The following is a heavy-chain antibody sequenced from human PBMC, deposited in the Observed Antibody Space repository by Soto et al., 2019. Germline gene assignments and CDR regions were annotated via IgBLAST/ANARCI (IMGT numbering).Heavy chain of an antibody. Sequence: GESLKISCKGSGYSFTSNWIGWVRQMPGKGLEWMGIIYPGDSDTRYSPSFQGQVTISADKSISTTYLQWSSLKASYTAMYYCASQEMATKNVDAFDIWGQGTMVTVSS. CDR2: IYPGDSDT. J-gene: IGHJ3*02. CDR1: GYSFTSNW. V-gene: IGHV5-51*01. D-gene: IGHD5-12*01. CDR3: ASQEMATKNVDAFDI.